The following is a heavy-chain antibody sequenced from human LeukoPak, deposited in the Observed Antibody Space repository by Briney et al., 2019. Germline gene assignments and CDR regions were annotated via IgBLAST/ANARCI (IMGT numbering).Heavy chain of an antibody. V-gene: IGHV3-7*03. J-gene: IGHJ4*02. Sequence: GGSLRLSCAASGFTFSSYWMSWVRQAPGKGLEWVANIKQDGSEKYCVDSVKGRFTISRDNAKNSLYLQMNSLRAEDTAVYYCAKRLGDSIEGFDYWGQGTLVTVSS. CDR2: IKQDGSEK. D-gene: IGHD2/OR15-2a*01. CDR1: GFTFSSYW. CDR3: AKRLGDSIEGFDY.